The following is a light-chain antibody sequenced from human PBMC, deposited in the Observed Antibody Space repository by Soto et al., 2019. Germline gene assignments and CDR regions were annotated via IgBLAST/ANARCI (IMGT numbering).Light chain of an antibody. CDR1: QSVSSN. CDR3: QQYHNWPRT. Sequence: EIVMTQSPATLSVSPGERATLSCRASQSVSSNLAWYQHKPGQAPRLLVYSASTRATGIPARFSGSGSGTEFALTISSLQSEDFALYYCQQYHNWPRTFGQGTKVDVK. CDR2: SAS. J-gene: IGKJ1*01. V-gene: IGKV3-15*01.